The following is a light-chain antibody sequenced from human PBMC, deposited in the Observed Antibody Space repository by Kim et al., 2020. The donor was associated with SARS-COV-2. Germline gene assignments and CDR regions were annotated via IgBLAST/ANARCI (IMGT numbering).Light chain of an antibody. CDR1: INDIGYYKY. V-gene: IGLV2-14*03. CDR3: CSYTSTNTLVV. CDR2: DVN. J-gene: IGLJ2*01. Sequence: SITISCNGTINDIGYYKYVSWFQQHPGKVPKRIIYDVNKRPSGISDRFSASKSGSTASLTISGLLAEDEADYYCCSYTSTNTLVVFGGGTQLTVL.